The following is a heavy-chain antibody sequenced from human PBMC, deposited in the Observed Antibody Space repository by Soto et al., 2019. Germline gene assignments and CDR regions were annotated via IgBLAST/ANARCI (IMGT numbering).Heavy chain of an antibody. CDR3: ARSDIVVVPADIYNYYYYGMDV. Sequence: QVQLVQSGAEVKKPGSSVKVSCKASGGTFSSYAISWVRQAPGQGLEWMGGSIPIFGTANYARKFQGRVTISADESPSTAYMEVSSLRSERTAVYYCARSDIVVVPADIYNYYYYGMDVWGQGTTVTVSS. D-gene: IGHD2-2*02. J-gene: IGHJ6*02. V-gene: IGHV1-69*01. CDR1: GGTFSSYA. CDR2: SIPIFGTA.